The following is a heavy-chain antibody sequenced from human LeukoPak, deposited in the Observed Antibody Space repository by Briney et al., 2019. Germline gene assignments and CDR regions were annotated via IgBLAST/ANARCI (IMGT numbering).Heavy chain of an antibody. CDR1: GYTFTGYY. V-gene: IGHV1-18*04. J-gene: IGHJ4*02. D-gene: IGHD3-22*01. CDR2: ISAYNGNT. CDR3: ARAAVNYYDSSGNYY. Sequence: GASVKVSCKASGYTFTGYYMHWVRQAPGQGLEWVGWISAYNGNTNYAQKLQGRVTMTTDTSTSTAYMELRSLRSDDTAVYYCARAAVNYYDSSGNYYWGQGTLVTVSS.